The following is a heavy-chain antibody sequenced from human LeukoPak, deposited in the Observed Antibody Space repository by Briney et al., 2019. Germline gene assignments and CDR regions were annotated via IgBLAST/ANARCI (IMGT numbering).Heavy chain of an antibody. J-gene: IGHJ6*04. Sequence: GESLRISCKGSGYSFTSYWISWVRQMPGKGLEWMGRIDPSDSYTNYSPSFQGHVTISADKSISTAYLQWSSLKASDTAMYYCARLAYSSSWYYYGMDVWGKGTTLTVSS. D-gene: IGHD6-13*01. CDR2: IDPSDSYT. CDR3: ARLAYSSSWYYYGMDV. V-gene: IGHV5-10-1*01. CDR1: GYSFTSYW.